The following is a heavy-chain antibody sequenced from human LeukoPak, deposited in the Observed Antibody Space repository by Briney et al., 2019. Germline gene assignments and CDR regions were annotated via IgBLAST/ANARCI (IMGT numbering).Heavy chain of an antibody. CDR3: ATEDYYCYCMDV. V-gene: IGHV1-24*01. Sequence: VASVKVSCKVSGYTLTELSMHWVRQAPGKGLEWMGGFDPEDGETIYAQKFQGRVTMTEDTSTDTAYMELSSLRSEDTAVYYCATEDYYCYCMDVWGKGTTVTVSS. J-gene: IGHJ6*03. CDR2: FDPEDGET. CDR1: GYTLTELS.